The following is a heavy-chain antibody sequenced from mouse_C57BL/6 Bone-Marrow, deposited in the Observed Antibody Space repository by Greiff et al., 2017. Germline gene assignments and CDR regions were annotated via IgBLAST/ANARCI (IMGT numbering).Heavy chain of an antibody. D-gene: IGHD1-1*01. J-gene: IGHJ1*03. Sequence: VQLQQSGAELVRPGASVKLSCKASGYTFTDYYINWVKQRPGQGLEWIARIYPGSGNTYYNEKFKGKATLTAEKSSSTAYMQLSSLTSEDSAVYFCAGGDYYGSSRYFDVWGTGTTVTVSA. CDR3: AGGDYYGSSRYFDV. V-gene: IGHV1-76*01. CDR1: GYTFTDYY. CDR2: IYPGSGNT.